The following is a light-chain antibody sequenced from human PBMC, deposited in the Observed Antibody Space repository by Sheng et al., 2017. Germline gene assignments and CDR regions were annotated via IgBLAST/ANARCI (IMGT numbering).Light chain of an antibody. CDR2: WAS. CDR1: QSVLYTSNNNNY. Sequence: DIVMTQSPDSLAVSLGERATINCKSSQSVLYTSNNNNYLAWYQQKPGQSPKLLLYWASARESGVPDRFSGSGSGTNFTLTISSLQADDVAVYYCQQFYSTPWTFGQGTKVE. CDR3: QQFYSTPWT. J-gene: IGKJ1*01. V-gene: IGKV4-1*01.